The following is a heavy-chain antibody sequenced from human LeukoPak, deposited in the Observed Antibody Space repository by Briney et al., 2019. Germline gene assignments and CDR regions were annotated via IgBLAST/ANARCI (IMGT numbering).Heavy chain of an antibody. V-gene: IGHV3-9*03. CDR1: GFTLHGYA. Sequence: PGRSLRLSCAACGFTLHGYAKHWVRQAPGKGLEWVSGISSDSGSIVYADSVRGRFTISRDNAKNSLSLEMNSLRAEDMALYYCAKAVNGGGPPFDFDSWGQGTLVTVSS. D-gene: IGHD2-8*01. CDR3: AKAVNGGGPPFDFDS. J-gene: IGHJ4*02. CDR2: ISSDSGSI.